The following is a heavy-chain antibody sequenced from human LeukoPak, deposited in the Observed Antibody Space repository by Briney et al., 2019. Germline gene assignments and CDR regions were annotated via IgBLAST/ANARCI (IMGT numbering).Heavy chain of an antibody. CDR3: ATETNGRHYDY. D-gene: IGHD1-14*01. V-gene: IGHV3-21*06. J-gene: IGHJ4*02. CDR1: GLTFSTSG. Sequence: GGSLRLSCTASGLTFSTSGFHWVRQAPGKGLEWVASIGPTGSDRYHADSIKGRFTISRDNANNFLYLQMNSLRAEDTAVCYCATETNGRHYDYWGQGTLLTVSS. CDR2: IGPTGSDR.